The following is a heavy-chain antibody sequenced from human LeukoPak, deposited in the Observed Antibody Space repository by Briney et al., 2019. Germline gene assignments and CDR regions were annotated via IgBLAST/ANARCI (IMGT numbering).Heavy chain of an antibody. D-gene: IGHD6-6*01. Sequence: GGSLRLSCAASGFTFSSYSMNWVRQAPGKGLEWVSSISSSSSYIYYADSVKGRFTISRDNAKNSLYLQMNSLRAEDTAVYYCARWDAYSSSPFDPWGQGTLATVSS. CDR2: ISSSSSYI. CDR1: GFTFSSYS. CDR3: ARWDAYSSSPFDP. J-gene: IGHJ5*02. V-gene: IGHV3-21*01.